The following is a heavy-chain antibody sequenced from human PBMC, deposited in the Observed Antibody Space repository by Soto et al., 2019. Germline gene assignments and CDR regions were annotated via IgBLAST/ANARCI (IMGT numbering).Heavy chain of an antibody. V-gene: IGHV3-7*03. J-gene: IGHJ4*02. D-gene: IGHD3-3*01. Sequence: GGSLRLSCAVSGFSFGSYWMSWVRQAPGKGLEWLASIKDDGSERYYLYSVKGRFTISRDNAKDSLSLQMNSLRGEDTAFYYCARDVGPVTIFGEALSGYFDFWGQGTLVTVSS. CDR2: IKDDGSER. CDR3: ARDVGPVTIFGEALSGYFDF. CDR1: GFSFGSYW.